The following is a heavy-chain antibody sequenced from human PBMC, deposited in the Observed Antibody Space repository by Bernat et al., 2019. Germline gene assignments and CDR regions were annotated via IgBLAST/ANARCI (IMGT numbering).Heavy chain of an antibody. CDR3: ANGGWLDD. V-gene: IGHV3-23*01. CDR2: ISGSGDIT. J-gene: IGHJ4*02. Sequence: EVQLLESGGDLVQPGGSLRISCAASGFTFSTYAMSWVRQAPGKGLEWVSFISGSGDITYYADCVKGRVTISRDKSKNMMYLQMNSLRAEDTALYDCANGGWLDDWGQGTLVSVSS. CDR1: GFTFSTYA. D-gene: IGHD6-19*01.